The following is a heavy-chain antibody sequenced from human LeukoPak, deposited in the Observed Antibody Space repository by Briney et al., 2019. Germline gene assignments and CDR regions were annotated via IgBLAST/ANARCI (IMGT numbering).Heavy chain of an antibody. CDR3: ARDYGARYFDWLRPDAFDI. CDR2: IYYSGST. Sequence: SETLSLTCTVSGGSISSYYWSWIRQPPGKGLEWIGYIYYSGSTNYNPSLKSRVTISVDTSKNQFSLKLSSVTAADTAVYYCARDYGARYFDWLRPDAFDIWGQGTMVTVSS. V-gene: IGHV4-59*01. J-gene: IGHJ3*02. CDR1: GGSISSYY. D-gene: IGHD3-9*01.